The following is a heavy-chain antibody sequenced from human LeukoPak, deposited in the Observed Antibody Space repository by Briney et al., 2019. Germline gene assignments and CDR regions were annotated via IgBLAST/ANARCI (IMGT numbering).Heavy chain of an antibody. CDR1: GYTLTESS. CDR2: LDPEDGAT. D-gene: IGHD1-1*01. V-gene: IGHV1-24*01. CDR3: TTASRERDLPERAAFDF. Sequence: ASVKVSCKVSGYTLTESSMHWVRQAPGKGFEWMGGLDPEDGATVYTQKFHGRVTMTEDTSTDTAYMELSSLRSDDTAIYYCTTASRERDLPERAAFDFWGQGTMVTVSS. J-gene: IGHJ3*01.